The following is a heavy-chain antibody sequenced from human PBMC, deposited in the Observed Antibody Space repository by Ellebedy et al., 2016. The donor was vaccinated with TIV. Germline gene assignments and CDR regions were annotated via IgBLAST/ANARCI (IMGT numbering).Heavy chain of an antibody. V-gene: IGHV6-1*01. Sequence: SQTLSLTCAISGDSVPSNAVAWHWTRQSPSRGLESLGRTYYRSKWYNEYAVSVKSRITINPDTSKNQFSLQLNSLTPEDQALYYCVRVSRGAFDIWGQGTMVTVSS. CDR1: GDSVPSNAVA. CDR3: VRVSRGAFDI. J-gene: IGHJ3*02. CDR2: TYYRSKWYN.